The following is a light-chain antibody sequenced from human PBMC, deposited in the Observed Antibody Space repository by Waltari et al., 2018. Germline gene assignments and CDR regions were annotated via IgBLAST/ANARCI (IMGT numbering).Light chain of an antibody. CDR1: KNIRSY. V-gene: IGKV1-39*01. J-gene: IGKJ2*03. CDR2: AAS. CDR3: QASYTTPYS. Sequence: DLQMTLSPSSLSASVGDRVTISCRASKNIRSYLSWYQQKPGIAPKLVIYAASTLQSGVPSRFSGSGSGTNFTLTITSLQAEDFATYFCQASYTTPYSFGQGTKVEIK.